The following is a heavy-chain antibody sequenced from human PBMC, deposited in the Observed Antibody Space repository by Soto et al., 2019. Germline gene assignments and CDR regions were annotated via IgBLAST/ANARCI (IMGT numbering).Heavy chain of an antibody. CDR1: GGSISSYY. D-gene: IGHD6-13*01. CDR2: IYYSGST. Sequence: PSETLSLTCTVSGGSISSYYWSWIRQPPGKGLEWIGYIYYSGSTNYNPSLKSRVTISVDTSKNQFSLKLSSVTAADTAVYYCARYIAAASVSEFDYWGQGTLVTVSS. CDR3: ARYIAAASVSEFDY. V-gene: IGHV4-59*01. J-gene: IGHJ4*02.